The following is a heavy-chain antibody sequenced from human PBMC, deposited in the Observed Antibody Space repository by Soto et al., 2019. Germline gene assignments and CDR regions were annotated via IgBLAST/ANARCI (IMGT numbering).Heavy chain of an antibody. Sequence: QVQLVQSGAEVKKPGSSVKVSCKASGGTFSSYTISWVRQAPGQGLEWMGRIIPILGIANYAQKFQGRVTXPXDXRTSTAYMELRSLRSEDTAVYYCASRSRTTGTTPVYWGQGTLVTVSS. CDR3: ASRSRTTGTTPVY. J-gene: IGHJ4*02. D-gene: IGHD1-1*01. CDR2: IIPILGIA. V-gene: IGHV1-69*02. CDR1: GGTFSSYT.